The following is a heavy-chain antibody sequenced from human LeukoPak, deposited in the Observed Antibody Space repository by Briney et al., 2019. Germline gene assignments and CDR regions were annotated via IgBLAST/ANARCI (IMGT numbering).Heavy chain of an antibody. V-gene: IGHV3-23*01. CDR1: GFSLSSYG. J-gene: IGHJ4*02. CDR2: ISGGDSST. D-gene: IGHD5-18*01. Sequence: GGSLRLSCAASGFSLSSYGMSWVRQAPGKGLEWVSSISGGDSSTHYTDSVKGRFTISRDNSKITVYLQMNTLRAEDTAVYSCANLRYGHWGQGTLVTVSS. CDR3: ANLRYGH.